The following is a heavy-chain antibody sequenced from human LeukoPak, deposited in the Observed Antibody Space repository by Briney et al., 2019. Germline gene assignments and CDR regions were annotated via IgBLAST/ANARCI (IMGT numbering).Heavy chain of an antibody. J-gene: IGHJ6*03. V-gene: IGHV4-61*02. CDR2: IYTSGGT. CDR3: ARDRIVVVPAAIEGLYYYYYMDV. Sequence: PSETLSLTCTVSGGSICSGSYYWSWIRQPAGKGLGWLGRIYTSGGTTSNPSLKSGVPISVDTSKNQFSLKLSSVTAADTAVYYCARDRIVVVPAAIEGLYYYYYMDVWGKGTTVTVSS. D-gene: IGHD2-2*01. CDR1: GGSICSGSYY.